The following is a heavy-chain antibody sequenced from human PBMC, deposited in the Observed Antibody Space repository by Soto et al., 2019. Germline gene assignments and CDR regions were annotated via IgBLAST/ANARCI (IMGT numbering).Heavy chain of an antibody. J-gene: IGHJ4*02. D-gene: IGHD6-13*01. Sequence: EVHLLESGGGLVQPGGSLRLSCGASQFTFSRYAMNWVRQAPGKGLEWVAAISGSGSTTYYADAVKGRFTISRDNSLDTLFLQMNSLRAEDTAVYYCAKGRSPVPYSNWDYWGQGALVTVSS. V-gene: IGHV3-23*01. CDR3: AKGRSPVPYSNWDY. CDR2: ISGSGSTT. CDR1: QFTFSRYA.